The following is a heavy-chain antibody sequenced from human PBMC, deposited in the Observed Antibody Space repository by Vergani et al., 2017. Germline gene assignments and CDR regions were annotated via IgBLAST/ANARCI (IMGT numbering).Heavy chain of an antibody. CDR1: GGSISSSSYY. CDR3: ARPYYDFWSGSKHADYYYGMDV. D-gene: IGHD3-3*01. V-gene: IGHV4-39*01. CDR2: IYYSGST. J-gene: IGHJ6*02. Sequence: QLQLQESGPGLVTPSETLSLTCTVSGGSISSSSYYWGWIRQPPGKGLEWIGSIYYSGSTYYNPSLKSRVTISVDTSKNQFSLKLSSVTAADTAVYYCARPYYDFWSGSKHADYYYGMDVWGQGTTVTVSS.